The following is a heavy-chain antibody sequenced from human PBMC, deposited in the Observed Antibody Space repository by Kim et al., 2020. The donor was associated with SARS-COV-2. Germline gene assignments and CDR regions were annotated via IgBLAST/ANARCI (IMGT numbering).Heavy chain of an antibody. V-gene: IGHV4-59*01. CDR1: GGSISSYY. Sequence: SETLSLTCTVSGGSISSYYWSWIRQPPGKGLEWIGYIYYSGSTNYNPSLKSRVTISVDTSKNQFSLKLSSVTAADTAVYYCARVRYFDWLLLEGVRFDPWGQGTLVTVSS. CDR3: ARVRYFDWLLLEGVRFDP. CDR2: IYYSGST. J-gene: IGHJ5*02. D-gene: IGHD3-9*01.